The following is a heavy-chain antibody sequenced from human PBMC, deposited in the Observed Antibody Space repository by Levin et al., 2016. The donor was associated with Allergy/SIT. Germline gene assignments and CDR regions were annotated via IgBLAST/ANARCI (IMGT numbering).Heavy chain of an antibody. V-gene: IGHV3-33*05. D-gene: IGHD3-3*01. Sequence: VRQAPGKGLEWVAVISYDGSNKYYADSVKGRFTISRDTSKNTLYLQMNSLRPEDTAVYYCARGTNYDFWSAAFDYWGQGTLVTVSS. CDR2: ISYDGSNK. J-gene: IGHJ4*02. CDR3: ARGTNYDFWSAAFDY.